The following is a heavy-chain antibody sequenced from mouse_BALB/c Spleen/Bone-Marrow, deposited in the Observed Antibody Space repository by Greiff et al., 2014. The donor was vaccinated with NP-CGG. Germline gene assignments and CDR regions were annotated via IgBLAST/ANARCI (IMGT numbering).Heavy chain of an antibody. Sequence: QVQLKESGPGLVAPSQSLSITCTVSGFPLTNCGVHWVRQPPGKGLEWLGVIWAGGSTNYNSALMSRLSITKDNSKSQVFLKMNSLQTDDTAMYYCARDRYYDYYFDYWGQGTTHTVSS. CDR1: GFPLTNCG. CDR3: ARDRYYDYYFDY. V-gene: IGHV2-9*02. J-gene: IGHJ2*01. CDR2: IWAGGST. D-gene: IGHD2-4*01.